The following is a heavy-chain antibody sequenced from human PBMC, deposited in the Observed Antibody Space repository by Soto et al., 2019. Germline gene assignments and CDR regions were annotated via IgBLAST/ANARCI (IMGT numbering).Heavy chain of an antibody. D-gene: IGHD4-17*01. Sequence: QVQLVQSGPEVKKPGSSVKVSCKASGGAFSTYVISWVRQAPGQGLEWMGGIIVFSGTPNSAQKVQGRVTISADESTTTAYMEPSSLRSEDTAVYYCAREEGYGGSHRGAFDIRGQGTLVTVSS. J-gene: IGHJ3*02. CDR3: AREEGYGGSHRGAFDI. V-gene: IGHV1-69*01. CDR2: IIVFSGTP. CDR1: GGAFSTYV.